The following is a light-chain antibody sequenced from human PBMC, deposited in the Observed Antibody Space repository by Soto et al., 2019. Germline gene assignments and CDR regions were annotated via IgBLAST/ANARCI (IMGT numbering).Light chain of an antibody. V-gene: IGKV3-15*01. Sequence: EVVRRQSPATLFVSPGEGATLSFRASQGIGDTLAWYQHQHGQTPRILIYDTSTRDTGVPTRFSGSRSGAECTLTINRLQSEDFSVYYCQPYNNWPLTFGGGTKVDIK. CDR3: QPYNNWPLT. J-gene: IGKJ4*01. CDR1: QGIGDT. CDR2: DTS.